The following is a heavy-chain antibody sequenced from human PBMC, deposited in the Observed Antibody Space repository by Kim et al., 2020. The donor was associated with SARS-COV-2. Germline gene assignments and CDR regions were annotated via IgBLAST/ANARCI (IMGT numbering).Heavy chain of an antibody. CDR2: ISSSSSTI. D-gene: IGHD5-18*01. CDR3: ARKVGYSYGWGHDAFDI. CDR1: GFTFSSYS. Sequence: GGSLRLSCAASGFTFSSYSMNWVRQAPGKGLEWVSYISSSSSTIYYADSVKGRFTISRDNAKNSLYLQMNSLRDEDTAVYYCARKVGYSYGWGHDAFDIWGQGTMVTVSS. J-gene: IGHJ3*02. V-gene: IGHV3-48*02.